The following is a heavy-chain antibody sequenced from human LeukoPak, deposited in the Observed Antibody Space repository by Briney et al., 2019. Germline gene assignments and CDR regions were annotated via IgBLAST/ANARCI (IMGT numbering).Heavy chain of an antibody. D-gene: IGHD3-3*01. J-gene: IGHJ6*02. CDR3: ARYPRYYDFWSGNYYYYYGMDV. CDR2: IYYSGST. CDR1: GDSVSSNSAA. V-gene: IGHV4-61*01. Sequence: SQTLSLTCAISGDSVSSNSAAWSWIRQPPGKGLEWIGYIYYSGSTNYNPSLKSRVTISVDTSKNQFSLKLSSVTAADTAVYYCARYPRYYDFWSGNYYYYYGMDVWGQGTTVTVSS.